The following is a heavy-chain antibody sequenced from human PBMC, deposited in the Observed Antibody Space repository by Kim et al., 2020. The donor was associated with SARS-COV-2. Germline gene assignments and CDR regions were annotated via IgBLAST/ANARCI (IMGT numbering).Heavy chain of an antibody. CDR3: ARDLRAAAFEY. V-gene: IGHV3-33*01. CDR1: GFTFSNFG. D-gene: IGHD6-13*01. J-gene: IGHJ4*02. Sequence: GGSLRLSCAASGFTFSNFGMHWVRQAPGKGLEWVAVIWYDGSAEYYADSVKGRFTVSRDNSKSTLWLQMTSLRGEDTAIYYCARDLRAAAFEYWGQGTLVTVSS. CDR2: IWYDGSAE.